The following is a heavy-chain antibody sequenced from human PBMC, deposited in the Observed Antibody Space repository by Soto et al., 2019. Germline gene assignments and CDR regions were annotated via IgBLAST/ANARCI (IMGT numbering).Heavy chain of an antibody. J-gene: IGHJ4*02. V-gene: IGHV1-46*02. CDR1: GYSFKDHY. Sequence: ASVKVSCKASGYSFKDHYMHWVRQAPGRGLEWVGIINLSGEHTNYAQQFRGRVAMTRDTSTSTAYMELRSLRSEDTAVYFCARISCKGGSCYFDFDHWGQGTLVTVSS. CDR3: ARISCKGGSCYFDFDH. CDR2: INLSGEHT. D-gene: IGHD2-15*01.